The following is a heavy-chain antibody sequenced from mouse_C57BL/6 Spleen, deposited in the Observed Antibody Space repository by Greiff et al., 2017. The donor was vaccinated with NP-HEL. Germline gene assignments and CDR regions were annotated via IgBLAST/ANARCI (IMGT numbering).Heavy chain of an antibody. D-gene: IGHD1-1*01. CDR2: IDPSDSET. J-gene: IGHJ1*03. CDR1: GYTFTSYW. Sequence: VQLQQPGAELVRPGSSVKLSCKASGYTFTSYWMHWVKQRPIQGLEWIGNIDPSDSETHYNQKFKDKATLTVDKSSSTAYMQLSSLTSEDSAVYYCARGGYYGSSSRWYFDVWGTGTTVTVSS. V-gene: IGHV1-52*01. CDR3: ARGGYYGSSSRWYFDV.